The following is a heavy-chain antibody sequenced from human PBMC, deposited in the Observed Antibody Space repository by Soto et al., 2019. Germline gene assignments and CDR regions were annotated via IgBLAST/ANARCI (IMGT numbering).Heavy chain of an antibody. CDR1: GGTFSSYA. CDR2: IIPIPGTA. V-gene: IGHV1-69*01. Sequence: QVQLVQSGAEVKKPGSSVKVSCKASGGTFSSYAISWVRQAPGQGLDWMGGIIPIPGTANYAQKFQGRVMITAAESTSTVYMELSRLRSEDTAVYYCARSQGSSTSLEIYYYYYYGMDVWGQGTTVTVSS. J-gene: IGHJ6*02. D-gene: IGHD2-2*01. CDR3: ARSQGSSTSLEIYYYYYYGMDV.